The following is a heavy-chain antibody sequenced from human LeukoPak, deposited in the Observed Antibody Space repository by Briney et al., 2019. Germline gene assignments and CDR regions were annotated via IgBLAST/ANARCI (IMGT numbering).Heavy chain of an antibody. D-gene: IGHD1-26*01. V-gene: IGHV4-61*02. J-gene: IGHJ3*02. Sequence: PSQTLSLTCTVSGGSISSGGYYWSWIRQPAGKGLEWIGRIYTSGSTNYNPSLKSRVTMSVDTSKNQFSLKLSSVTAADTAVYYCARNSGSYFWAGAFDIWGQGTMVTVSS. CDR2: IYTSGST. CDR1: GGSISSGGYY. CDR3: ARNSGSYFWAGAFDI.